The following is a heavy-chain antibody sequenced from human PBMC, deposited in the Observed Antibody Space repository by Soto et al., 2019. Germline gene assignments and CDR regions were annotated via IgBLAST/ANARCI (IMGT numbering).Heavy chain of an antibody. CDR2: IWYDGSNK. D-gene: IGHD3-22*01. CDR3: ARGASYYYDSSGYP. V-gene: IGHV3-33*01. Sequence: GGSLRLSCAASGFSFSSYGMHWVRQAPGKGLEWVAVIWYDGSNKYYADSVKGRFTISRDNSMNTLYLQMNSLRAEDTAVYYCARGASYYYDSSGYPWGQGTLVTVSS. CDR1: GFSFSSYG. J-gene: IGHJ5*02.